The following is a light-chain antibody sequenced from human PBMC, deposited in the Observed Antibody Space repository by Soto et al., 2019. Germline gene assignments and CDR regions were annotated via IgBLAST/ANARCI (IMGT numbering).Light chain of an antibody. V-gene: IGKV3-11*01. CDR1: QSVSSY. CDR3: QQRSNWPPQYT. J-gene: IGKJ2*01. Sequence: EIVLTQSPATLSLSPGERATLSCRASQSVSSYLAWYQQKPGQAPRLLIYDASNRATGIPARFSGTGSGTDFTLTIRSLEPEDFAVYYCQQRSNWPPQYTFGQGTKLEIK. CDR2: DAS.